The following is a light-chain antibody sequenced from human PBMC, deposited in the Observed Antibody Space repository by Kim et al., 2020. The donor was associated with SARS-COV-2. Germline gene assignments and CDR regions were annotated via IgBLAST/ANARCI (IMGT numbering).Light chain of an antibody. CDR3: HHTNSLRYT. V-gene: IGKV6D-21*02. Sequence: VSREEKLPHTCRAKQSSGSSLRWYQQNPERSPILLNKYFTKSISSLPTMFSGGGGGTYFTLTINRLSAEYAAVYYRHHTNSLRYTFGQGTKLEI. CDR2: YFT. CDR1: QSSGSS. J-gene: IGKJ2*01.